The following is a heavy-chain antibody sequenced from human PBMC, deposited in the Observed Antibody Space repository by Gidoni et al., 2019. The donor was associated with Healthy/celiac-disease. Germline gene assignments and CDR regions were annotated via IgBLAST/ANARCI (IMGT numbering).Heavy chain of an antibody. CDR2: ISSSSSTI. CDR1: GFTFRSYS. J-gene: IGHJ6*03. Sequence: EVQLVESGGGLVQPGGSLRLSWAASGFTFRSYSMNWVRQAPGKGLEWVSYISSSSSTIYYADSVKGRFTISRDNAKNSLYLQMNSLRDEDTAVYYCARVAGTVTTDVRLDYYYMDVWGKGTTVTVSS. D-gene: IGHD4-17*01. V-gene: IGHV3-48*02. CDR3: ARVAGTVTTDVRLDYYYMDV.